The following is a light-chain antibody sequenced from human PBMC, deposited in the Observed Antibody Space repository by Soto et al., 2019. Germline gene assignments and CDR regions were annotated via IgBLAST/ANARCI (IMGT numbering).Light chain of an antibody. Sequence: QPVLTQPPSASGSPGQSVTISCTGTSSDVGGYNFVSWYQQHPGKAPKLMIYEVSERPSGVPDRFSGSKSGNTASLTVSGLQAEDEADYYCSSYAGSNIVLFGGGTKVTVL. CDR2: EVS. J-gene: IGLJ2*01. V-gene: IGLV2-8*01. CDR3: SSYAGSNIVL. CDR1: SSDVGGYNF.